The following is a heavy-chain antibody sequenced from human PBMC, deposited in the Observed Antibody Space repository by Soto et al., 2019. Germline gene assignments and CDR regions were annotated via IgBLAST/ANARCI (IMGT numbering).Heavy chain of an antibody. CDR2: ISKNGIDI. D-gene: IGHD3-10*01. Sequence: PGGSLRLSXAACGFSFSSYEMNWVRQAPGKGLEWVSYISKNGIDIYYADSVKCRFTISRDNANNSLFLQMNSLRAEDTAVYYCAPRKSGSFNIGAFDIWGHGTMVTVS. J-gene: IGHJ3*02. CDR3: APRKSGSFNIGAFDI. V-gene: IGHV3-48*03. CDR1: GFSFSSYE.